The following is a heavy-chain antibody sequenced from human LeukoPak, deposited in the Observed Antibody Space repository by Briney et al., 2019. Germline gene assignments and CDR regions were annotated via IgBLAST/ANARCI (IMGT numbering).Heavy chain of an antibody. V-gene: IGHV3-48*01. CDR2: ISSSSSPT. J-gene: IGHJ4*02. CDR1: GFTFSTYA. CDR3: ARDDGGY. Sequence: GGSLRLSCAASGFTFSTYAMNWVRQAPGKGLEWVSYISSSSSPTYYADSVQGRFTISRDNAKNSLYLQMNSLRGEDTAVYYCARDDGGYWGQGTLVTVSA. D-gene: IGHD3-16*01.